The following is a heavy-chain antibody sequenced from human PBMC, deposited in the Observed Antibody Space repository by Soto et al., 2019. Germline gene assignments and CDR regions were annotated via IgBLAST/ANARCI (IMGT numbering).Heavy chain of an antibody. V-gene: IGHV5-51*01. Sequence: GESLKISCKGSGYSFTNYWIGCVRQMPGKGLEWMVIIYPGESDTRYSPSFQGQVTISADKSISTAHLQWSSLKASDTAMYYWARRGRSQLPSQGNDAFDIWGQGTMVTVSS. D-gene: IGHD1-1*01. CDR3: ARRGRSQLPSQGNDAFDI. CDR2: IYPGESDT. J-gene: IGHJ3*02. CDR1: GYSFTNYW.